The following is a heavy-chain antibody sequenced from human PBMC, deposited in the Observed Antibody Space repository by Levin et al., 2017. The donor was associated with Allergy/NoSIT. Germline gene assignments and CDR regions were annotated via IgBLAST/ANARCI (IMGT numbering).Heavy chain of an antibody. D-gene: IGHD6-13*01. CDR1: GFTFSTYA. Sequence: GESLKISCAASGFTFSTYAMSWVRQAPGKGLEWVSAIGGSGTHTYFADSVKGRFTISRDNSKNTLYLQMNSLRAEDTAVYYCAKDHVGGSSWYYFDCWGQGTLVTVSS. V-gene: IGHV3-23*01. CDR3: AKDHVGGSSWYYFDC. CDR2: IGGSGTHT. J-gene: IGHJ4*02.